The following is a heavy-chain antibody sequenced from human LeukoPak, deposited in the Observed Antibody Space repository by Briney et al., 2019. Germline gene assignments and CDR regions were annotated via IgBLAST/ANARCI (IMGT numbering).Heavy chain of an antibody. J-gene: IGHJ4*02. D-gene: IGHD5-18*01. V-gene: IGHV3-23*01. CDR1: GFTFSSYA. Sequence: GGSLRLSCAASGFTFSSYAMSWVRQAPGKGLEWVSAISGSGGSTYYADSVKGRFTISRDNSKNTLCLQMNSLRAEDTAVYYCANYQRPIQPVFENWGQGTLVTVSS. CDR2: ISGSGGST. CDR3: ANYQRPIQPVFEN.